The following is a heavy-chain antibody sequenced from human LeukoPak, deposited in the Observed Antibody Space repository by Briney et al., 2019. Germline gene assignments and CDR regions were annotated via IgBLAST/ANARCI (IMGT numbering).Heavy chain of an antibody. CDR2: IYTTGST. Sequence: SETLSLTCTVSGGSISSYYWTWIRQPAGKGLEWIGRIYTTGSTNYNPSLNSRVTMSVDTSKKQFSLKLSSVTAADTAVYYCARQIAVAGKAGFGYWGQRTLVTVSS. CDR1: GGSISSYY. D-gene: IGHD6-19*01. V-gene: IGHV4-4*07. J-gene: IGHJ4*02. CDR3: ARQIAVAGKAGFGY.